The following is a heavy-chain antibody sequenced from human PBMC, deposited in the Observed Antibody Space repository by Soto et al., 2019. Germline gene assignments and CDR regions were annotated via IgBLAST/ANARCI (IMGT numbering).Heavy chain of an antibody. CDR3: ASIAAPGTTHFDC. Sequence: PSETLSLTCTVSGGSIGSSSYYWGWIRQSPGKGLEWIGNIYYSGNTFYNPSLQSRVAISVDTSKNQFYLHLSSVTAADTAIFYCASIAAPGTTHFDCWGQGTLVTVSS. V-gene: IGHV4-39*01. D-gene: IGHD6-13*01. CDR1: GGSIGSSSYY. J-gene: IGHJ4*02. CDR2: IYYSGNT.